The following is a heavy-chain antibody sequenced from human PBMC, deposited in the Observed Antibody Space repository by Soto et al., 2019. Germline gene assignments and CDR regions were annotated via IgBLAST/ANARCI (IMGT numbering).Heavy chain of an antibody. Sequence: QVQLQESGPGLVKPSQTLSLTCTVSGGSISSGGYYWNWIRQHPGKGLEWIGYIYYSGTTYYNPSLKIRVTISVDTTKTQFSLNLSSVTAADTAVYYCAASCVGCGGFNYYGMDVWGQGTTVTVSS. D-gene: IGHD5-12*01. CDR1: GGSISSGGYY. CDR3: AASCVGCGGFNYYGMDV. CDR2: IYYSGTT. J-gene: IGHJ6*02. V-gene: IGHV4-31*03.